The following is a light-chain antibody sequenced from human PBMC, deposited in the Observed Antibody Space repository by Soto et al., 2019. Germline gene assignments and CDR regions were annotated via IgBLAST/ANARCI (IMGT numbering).Light chain of an antibody. CDR2: WAS. Sequence: DIVMTQSPDPLAVSLGERATINCKSSQSVLYSSNNKSYLAWFQQKPGQPPKLLIYWASNRESGVPDRFSGSGSGTDFTLSISSLQAGDVAVYYCQQYYSTPLTFGGGTKGEIK. J-gene: IGKJ4*01. CDR1: QSVLYSSNNKSY. V-gene: IGKV4-1*01. CDR3: QQYYSTPLT.